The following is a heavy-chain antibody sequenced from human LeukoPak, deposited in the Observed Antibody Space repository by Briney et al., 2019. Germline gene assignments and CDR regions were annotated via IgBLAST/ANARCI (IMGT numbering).Heavy chain of an antibody. CDR2: IDHSGST. Sequence: SETLSLTCAVYGGSFSGYYWSWIRQPPGKGLEWIGEIDHSGSTNYNPSLKSRVTISVDTSKNQFSLKLSSVTAADTAVYYCARNYYGMDVWGQGTTVTVSS. V-gene: IGHV4-34*01. CDR3: ARNYYGMDV. J-gene: IGHJ6*02. CDR1: GGSFSGYY.